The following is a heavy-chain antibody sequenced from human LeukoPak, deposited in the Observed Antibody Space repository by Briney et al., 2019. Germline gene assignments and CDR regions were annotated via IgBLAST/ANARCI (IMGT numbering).Heavy chain of an antibody. D-gene: IGHD4-17*01. CDR1: GLTFSSYA. CDR3: AKIGAYGDYKYAFDF. Sequence: GGSLRLSCAASGLTFSSYAMSRVRQAPGKGLEWVSSISNSGGSTYYADSVQGRFTISRDNSKNTLYLQINSLGAEDTAIYYCAKIGAYGDYKYAFDFWGQGTVVTVSS. J-gene: IGHJ3*01. V-gene: IGHV3-23*01. CDR2: ISNSGGST.